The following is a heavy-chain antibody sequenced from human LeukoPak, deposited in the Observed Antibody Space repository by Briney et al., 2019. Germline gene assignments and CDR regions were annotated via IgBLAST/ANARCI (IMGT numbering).Heavy chain of an antibody. D-gene: IGHD6-19*01. CDR1: GFTFSSYA. J-gene: IGHJ4*02. CDR3: AKVGKRYSSGWYDY. Sequence: PGGSLRLSCAASGFTFSSYAMSWVRQAPGKGLEWVSAISGSGGSTYYADSVKGRFTISRDNSKNTLYLQMNSLRAEDTAVYYCAKVGKRYSSGWYDYWGQRTLVTVSS. CDR2: ISGSGGST. V-gene: IGHV3-23*01.